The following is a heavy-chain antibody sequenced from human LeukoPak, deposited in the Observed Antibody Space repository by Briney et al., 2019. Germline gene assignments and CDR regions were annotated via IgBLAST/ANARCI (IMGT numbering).Heavy chain of an antibody. V-gene: IGHV3-21*01. D-gene: IGHD6-19*01. CDR3: ARDGFGSGWPF. J-gene: IGHJ4*02. CDR2: ITHNSNFV. CDR1: GFTFTSYA. Sequence: GGSLRLSCAASGFTFTSYAMNWVRQAPGKGLEWVSSITHNSNFVYYADSVKGRFTISRDNAKNSLYLQMNTLRVEDTAVYYCARDGFGSGWPFWGQETLVTVSS.